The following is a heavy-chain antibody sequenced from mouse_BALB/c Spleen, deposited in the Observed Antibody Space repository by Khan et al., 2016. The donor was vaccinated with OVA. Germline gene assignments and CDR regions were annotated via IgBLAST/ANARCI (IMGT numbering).Heavy chain of an antibody. CDR2: ISSGGSYT. V-gene: IGHV5-6*01. Sequence: EVELVESGGDLVKPGGSLKLSCAASGFTFSSYGMSWVRQTPDKRLEWVAAISSGGSYTYYPDSLKGRFTISRDNAKNTLYLQMSSLKSEDTAMYYCARLSGYYERSAMIYWGQGTSVTVSS. CDR3: ARLSGYYERSAMIY. J-gene: IGHJ4*01. CDR1: GFTFSSYG. D-gene: IGHD2-3*01.